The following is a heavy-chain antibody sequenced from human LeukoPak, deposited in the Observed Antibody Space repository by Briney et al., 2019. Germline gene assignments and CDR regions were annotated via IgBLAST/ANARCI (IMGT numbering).Heavy chain of an antibody. CDR2: ISSSNSYS. D-gene: IGHD5-18*01. Sequence: PGGSLRLSCAASGFTFSSHSMNWVRQAPGKGLEWVSSISSSNSYSFYADSVRGRFTISRDNAKNSLFLQMNGLRVEDTAVYYCARDRPSRRPGMVADCWGQGTLVTVSS. J-gene: IGHJ4*02. CDR1: GFTFSSHS. CDR3: ARDRPSRRPGMVADC. V-gene: IGHV3-21*01.